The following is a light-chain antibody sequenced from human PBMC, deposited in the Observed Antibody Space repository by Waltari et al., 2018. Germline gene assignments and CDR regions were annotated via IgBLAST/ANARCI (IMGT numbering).Light chain of an antibody. CDR2: DVS. J-gene: IGLJ2*01. V-gene: IGLV2-14*01. CDR3: SSYTSSSSVV. CDR1: SRDVGGYHS. Sequence: QSALTQPASVSGSPGQSITISLTGTSRDVGGYHSVSWYQQHPGKAPKLMIYDVSKRPSGVSNRFSGSKSGNTASLTISGLQAEDEADYYCSSYTSSSSVVFGGGTKLTVL.